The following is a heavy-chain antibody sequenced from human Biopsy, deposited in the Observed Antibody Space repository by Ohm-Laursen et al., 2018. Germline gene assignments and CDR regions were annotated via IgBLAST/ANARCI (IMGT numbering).Heavy chain of an antibody. CDR2: IYSDGNT. CDR3: ARGPGKLWSGYYT. D-gene: IGHD3-3*01. Sequence: SLRLSCTAPRFTVSDNHISWIRQAPGKGLQWVSLIYSDGNTYYADSVKGRFTISRDIPRNALYLQMNSLRAEDTAVYYCARGPGKLWSGYYTWGQGSLVSVSS. CDR1: RFTVSDNH. V-gene: IGHV3-53*01. J-gene: IGHJ5*02.